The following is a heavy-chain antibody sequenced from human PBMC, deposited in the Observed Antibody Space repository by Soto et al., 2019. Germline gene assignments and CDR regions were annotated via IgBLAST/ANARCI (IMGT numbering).Heavy chain of an antibody. D-gene: IGHD2-21*02. CDR2: IHPSGGGT. J-gene: IGHJ4*02. CDR3: ARGGHIAVVTASFDY. CDR1: GYTFNTYY. V-gene: IGHV1-46*02. Sequence: ASVKVSCKPSGYTFNTYYLHWLRQAPGQALEWMGAIHPSGGGTTHAQKFLGRVTVTRDTSTTTVFMELSSLRSDDTAVYYCARGGHIAVVTASFDYWGQGTLVTVSS.